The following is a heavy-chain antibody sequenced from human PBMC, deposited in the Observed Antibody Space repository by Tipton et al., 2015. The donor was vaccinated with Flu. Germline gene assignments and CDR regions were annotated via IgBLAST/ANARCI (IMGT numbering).Heavy chain of an antibody. V-gene: IGHV1-2*02. D-gene: IGHD5-24*01. Sequence: VQLVQSGAEVKKPGASVKVSCKGSGYTFTAHYMHWVRQAPGQGLEWMGWINPNDNGTRYPQKFQGRVTMTRDTPISTVYMELSRLSSDDTAVYYCARDGAGYNGAFDMWGQGTMVTVSS. CDR3: ARDGAGYNGAFDM. CDR2: INPNDNGT. CDR1: GYTFTAHY. J-gene: IGHJ3*02.